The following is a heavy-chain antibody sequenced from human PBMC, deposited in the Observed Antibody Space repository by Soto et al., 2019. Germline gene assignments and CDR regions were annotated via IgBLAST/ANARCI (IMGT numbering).Heavy chain of an antibody. CDR2: INTGNGNT. CDR3: ARAISGYVT. CDR1: GITSTTYA. J-gene: IGHJ5*02. Sequence: QVQLVQSGAEVKKPGASVKVSCKASGITSTTYAIHWVRQVPGQGLELMGWINTGNGNTRYSQRFLGRVSLTTDTSASTVSMVRSSLTSADTAVYYCARAISGYVTWGQGTLITVSS. D-gene: IGHD5-12*01. V-gene: IGHV1-3*04.